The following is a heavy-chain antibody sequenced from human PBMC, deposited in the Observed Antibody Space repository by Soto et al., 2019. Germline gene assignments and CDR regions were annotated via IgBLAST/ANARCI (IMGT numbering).Heavy chain of an antibody. D-gene: IGHD1-1*01. CDR1: GFTFDDYD. CDR3: ARARIKDELSSWFDT. J-gene: IGHJ5*02. Sequence: EVNLVESGGGLVQPGRSLRLSCAVSGFTFDDYDMHWVRQVPGKGPEWVAGITWNSGVIGYADSVKGRFTISRDNGRNALYLQMNSLQSEDAAFYYCARARIKDELSSWFDTWGKGTLVTVSS. CDR2: ITWNSGVI. V-gene: IGHV3-9*01.